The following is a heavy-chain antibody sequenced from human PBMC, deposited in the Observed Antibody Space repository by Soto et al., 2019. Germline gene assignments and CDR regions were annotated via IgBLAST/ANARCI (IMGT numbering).Heavy chain of an antibody. D-gene: IGHD6-13*01. Sequence: EVQLLESGGGLVQPGGSLRLSCAASGFTFSSYAMSWVRQAPGKGLEWVSAISGSGGSTYYADSVKGRFTISRDNSKNTLYLQMNSLRAEDTDVYYCAKDLPSIAAAAMNYYYYIDVWGKRTTVTFSS. V-gene: IGHV3-23*01. CDR3: AKDLPSIAAAAMNYYYYIDV. J-gene: IGHJ6*03. CDR1: GFTFSSYA. CDR2: ISGSGGST.